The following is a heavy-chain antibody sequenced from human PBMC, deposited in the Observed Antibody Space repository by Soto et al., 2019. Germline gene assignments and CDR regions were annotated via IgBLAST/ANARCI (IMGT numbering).Heavy chain of an antibody. J-gene: IGHJ4*02. CDR1: GGTFSSHA. CDR3: ARGERSIELCPTY. CDR2: IIPIFRAT. Sequence: VQLVQSGAEVKKPGSSVKVSCKTSGGTFSSHAVSWVRQPPGQGLEWMGRIIPIFRATNYAEKCPGRVSITAEESTNDVYLELSKLRTEDTATYCCARGERSIELCPTYWCQGTLVTVSS. V-gene: IGHV1-69*15. D-gene: IGHD1-26*01.